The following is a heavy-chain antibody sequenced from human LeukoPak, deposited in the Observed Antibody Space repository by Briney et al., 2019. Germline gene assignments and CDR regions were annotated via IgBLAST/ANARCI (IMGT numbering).Heavy chain of an antibody. Sequence: GGSLRLSCAASGFTFGSYAMSWVRQAPGKGLEWVSGISGSYGNTYYADSVKGRFTISRDNSKNTLYLQLNSLRAEDTAVYYCAKGHYSGTRLGFDYWGQGTLVTVSS. CDR3: AKGHYSGTRLGFDY. J-gene: IGHJ4*02. V-gene: IGHV3-23*01. D-gene: IGHD1-26*01. CDR2: ISGSYGNT. CDR1: GFTFGSYA.